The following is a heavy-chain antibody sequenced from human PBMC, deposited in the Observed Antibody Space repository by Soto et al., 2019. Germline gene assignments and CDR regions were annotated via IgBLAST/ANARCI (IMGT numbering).Heavy chain of an antibody. V-gene: IGHV3-23*01. CDR2: ISGSGGST. J-gene: IGHJ6*03. Sequence: EVQLLESGGGLVQPGGSLRLSCAASGFTFSSYAMIWVRQAQVKGLEWVSAISGSGGSTYYADTVKGRFTISRDNSKNTLYLQKNSLRDEDTGVYYCAKVGSTDGYMDVWGKGTTVTVSS. CDR1: GFTFSSYA. D-gene: IGHD2-2*01. CDR3: AKVGSTDGYMDV.